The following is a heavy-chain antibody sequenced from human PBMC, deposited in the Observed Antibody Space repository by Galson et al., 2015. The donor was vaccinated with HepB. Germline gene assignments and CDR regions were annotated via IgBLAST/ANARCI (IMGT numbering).Heavy chain of an antibody. J-gene: IGHJ5*02. CDR3: ARFNYDLRPGPDGWFDP. CDR2: IYYSGST. Sequence: SETLSLTCTVSGGSISSYYWSWIRQPPGKGLEWIGYIYYSGSTNYNPSLKSRVTISVDTSKNQFSLKLSSVTAADTAVYYCARFNYDLRPGPDGWFDPWGQGTLVTVSS. D-gene: IGHD3-3*01. V-gene: IGHV4-59*01. CDR1: GGSISSYY.